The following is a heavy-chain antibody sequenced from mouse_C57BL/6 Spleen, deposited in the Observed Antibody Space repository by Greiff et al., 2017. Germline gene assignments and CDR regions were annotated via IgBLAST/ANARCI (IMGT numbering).Heavy chain of an antibody. V-gene: IGHV1-81*01. D-gene: IGHD2-3*01. J-gene: IGHJ3*01. CDR1: GYTFTSYG. CDR3: ASGDGYYIWFAY. Sequence: QVQLQQSGAELARPGASVKLSCKASGYTFTSYGISWVKQRTGQGLEWIGEIYPRSGNTYYNEKFKGKATLTADKSSSTAYMELRSLTSEDSAVYFCASGDGYYIWFAYWGQGTLVTVSA. CDR2: IYPRSGNT.